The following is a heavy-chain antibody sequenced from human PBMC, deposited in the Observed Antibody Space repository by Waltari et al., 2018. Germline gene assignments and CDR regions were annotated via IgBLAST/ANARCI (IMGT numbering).Heavy chain of an antibody. CDR3: ARHVGGYCSGGNCYADF. Sequence: EVQLVQSGAEVKKPGESLKISCKGSGYTFSNYWIGWLCQMPGNGLEWMGIIYPGASETRHSPSFQGQVTISADKSFNTAYLQWSSLKASDTAMYYCARHVGGYCSGGNCYADFWGQGTLVTVSS. CDR2: IYPGASET. V-gene: IGHV5-51*01. J-gene: IGHJ4*02. D-gene: IGHD2-15*01. CDR1: GYTFSNYW.